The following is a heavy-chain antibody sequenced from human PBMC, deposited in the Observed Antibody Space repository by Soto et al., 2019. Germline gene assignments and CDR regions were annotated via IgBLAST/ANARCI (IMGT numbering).Heavy chain of an antibody. V-gene: IGHV3-64*04. CDR3: ARGSLIHFDY. CDR1: GFTFSSYA. J-gene: IGHJ4*02. Sequence: PGGSLRLSCSASGFTFSSYAMHWVRQAPGKGLEYVSAISSNGGSTYYADSVKGRFTISRDNAKDSVYLQMNSLRDEDTAVYYCARGSLIHFDYWGQGALVTVSS. CDR2: ISSNGGST.